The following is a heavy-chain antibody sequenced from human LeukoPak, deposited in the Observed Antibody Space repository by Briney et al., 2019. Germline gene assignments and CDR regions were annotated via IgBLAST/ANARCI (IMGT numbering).Heavy chain of an antibody. J-gene: IGHJ2*01. V-gene: IGHV4-59*01. CDR2: IYYSGST. CDR3: ARRGANSGSYSHFDL. D-gene: IGHD1-26*01. CDR1: GGSISNYY. Sequence: SETLSLTCTVSGGSISNYYGNWIRQPPGKGLEWIGNIYYSGSTNYNPSLKSRVTISVETSKNQFSLKLSSLPAADTAVYYCARRGANSGSYSHFDLWGRGTLSLSPQ.